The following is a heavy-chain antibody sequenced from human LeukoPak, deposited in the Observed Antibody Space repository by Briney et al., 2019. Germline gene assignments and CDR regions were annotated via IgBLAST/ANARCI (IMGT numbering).Heavy chain of an antibody. J-gene: IGHJ4*02. CDR2: ISGSGGSP. D-gene: IGHD1-14*01. V-gene: IGHV3-23*01. CDR1: GFTFSSYA. CDR3: AKDQAYRTRGSFDY. Sequence: GGSLRLSCAASGFTFSSYAMSWFRQAQGKGLEWVSAISGSGGSPYYADSVKGRFTISRDNSKNTLYLQMNSLRAEDTAVYYCAKDQAYRTRGSFDYWGQGTLVTVSS.